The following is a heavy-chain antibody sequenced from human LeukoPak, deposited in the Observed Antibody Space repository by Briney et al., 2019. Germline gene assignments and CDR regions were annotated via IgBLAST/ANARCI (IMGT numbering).Heavy chain of an antibody. Sequence: SETLSLTCTVSGGSISSYYWSRIRQPPGKGLEWIGYIYYSGSTNYNPSLKSRVTISVDTSKNQFSLKLSSVTAADTAVYYCARDRTHDVVGATGLDYWGQGTLVTVSS. D-gene: IGHD2-15*01. V-gene: IGHV4-59*01. J-gene: IGHJ4*02. CDR2: IYYSGST. CDR1: GGSISSYY. CDR3: ARDRTHDVVGATGLDY.